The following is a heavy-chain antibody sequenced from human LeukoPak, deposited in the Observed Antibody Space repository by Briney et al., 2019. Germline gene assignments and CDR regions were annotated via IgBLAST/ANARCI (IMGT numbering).Heavy chain of an antibody. CDR3: ARVAGWHWFDP. V-gene: IGHV3-23*01. D-gene: IGHD6-19*01. Sequence: HPGGSLRLSFAASGFTFSSYDITWVRQAPGRGLELGSSIRPSGENTYYGDSVKGRFTISRDNSKNTVYRQLNNMRVDDTAVYYCARVAGWHWFDPWGHGTLVTVSS. J-gene: IGHJ5*02. CDR1: GFTFSSYD. CDR2: IRPSGENT.